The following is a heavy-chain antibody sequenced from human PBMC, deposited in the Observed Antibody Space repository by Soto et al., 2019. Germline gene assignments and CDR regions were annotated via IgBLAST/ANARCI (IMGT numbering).Heavy chain of an antibody. CDR3: ARDDSVELEAFDI. Sequence: GESLKISCKGSGYSFTSYWIGWVRQMPGKGLEWMGIIYPGDSDTRYSPSFQGQVTISADKSISTAYLQWSSLKASDTAVYYCARDDSVELEAFDIWGQGTMVTVSS. CDR1: GYSFTSYW. J-gene: IGHJ3*02. D-gene: IGHD3-16*01. V-gene: IGHV5-51*01. CDR2: IYPGDSDT.